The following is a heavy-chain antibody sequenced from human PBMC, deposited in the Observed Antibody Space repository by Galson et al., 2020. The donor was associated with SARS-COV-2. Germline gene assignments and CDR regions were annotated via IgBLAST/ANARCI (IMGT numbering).Heavy chain of an antibody. V-gene: IGHV3-33*06. CDR3: AKEADSSSWSLNYMDV. D-gene: IGHD6-13*01. Sequence: GGSLRLSCAASGFTFSRYGMHWVRQAPGKGLEWVAVIWYDGSNKYYADSVKGRFTISRDNSKNTLYLQMNSLRAEDTAVYYCAKEADSSSWSLNYMDVWGKGTTVTVSS. CDR2: IWYDGSNK. CDR1: GFTFSRYG. J-gene: IGHJ6*03.